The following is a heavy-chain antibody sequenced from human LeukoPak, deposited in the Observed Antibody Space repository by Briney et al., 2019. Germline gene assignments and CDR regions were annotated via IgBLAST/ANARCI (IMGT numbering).Heavy chain of an antibody. Sequence: GGSLRLSCAASGFTFSSYSMNWVRQAPGKGLEWVSSISSSSSYIYYADSVKGRFTISRDNAKNSLYLQMNSLRAEDTAVYYCARLSSSWYFAFDIWGQGTMVTVSS. D-gene: IGHD6-13*01. CDR1: GFTFSSYS. J-gene: IGHJ3*02. CDR3: ARLSSSWYFAFDI. V-gene: IGHV3-21*01. CDR2: ISSSSSYI.